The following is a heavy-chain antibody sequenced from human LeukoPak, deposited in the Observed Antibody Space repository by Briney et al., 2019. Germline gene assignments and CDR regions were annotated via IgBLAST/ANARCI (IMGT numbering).Heavy chain of an antibody. J-gene: IGHJ5*02. CDR3: ARDRDTMVREDGAWFDP. CDR1: GGSISSYY. D-gene: IGHD3-10*01. Sequence: PSETLSLTCTVSGGSISSYYWSWIRQPAGKGLEWIGRIYTSGSTNYNPSLKSRVTMSVDTSKNQISLKLSSVTAADTAVYYCARDRDTMVREDGAWFDPWGQGTLVTVSS. CDR2: IYTSGST. V-gene: IGHV4-4*07.